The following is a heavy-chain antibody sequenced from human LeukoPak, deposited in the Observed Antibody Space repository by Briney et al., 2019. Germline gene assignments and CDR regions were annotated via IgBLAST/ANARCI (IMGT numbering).Heavy chain of an antibody. J-gene: IGHJ4*02. D-gene: IGHD4/OR15-4a*01. V-gene: IGHV4-59*01. CDR2: VYYSGST. Sequence: SETLSLTCTVSGGSIRSYYWSWIRQPPGKGLEWIGYVYYSGSTNYNPSLKSRVTISVDTSKNQFSLKLSSVTAADTAVYYCARMGAIAGASANPDHWGQGTLVTVSS. CDR1: GGSIRSYY. CDR3: ARMGAIAGASANPDH.